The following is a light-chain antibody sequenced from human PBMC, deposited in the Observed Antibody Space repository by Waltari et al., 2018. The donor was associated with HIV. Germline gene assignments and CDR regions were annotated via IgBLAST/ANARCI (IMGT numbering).Light chain of an antibody. CDR2: DAS. V-gene: IGKV3-11*01. Sequence: EIVLTQSQATLSLSPGERATLSCRASQSVNTYLAWYQQKPGQAPRLLIYDASNRATGIPARFSGSGSGTDFTLTISSLEPEDFAVYYCQQRSNWPPEITFGQGTRLEIK. CDR3: QQRSNWPPEIT. J-gene: IGKJ5*01. CDR1: QSVNTY.